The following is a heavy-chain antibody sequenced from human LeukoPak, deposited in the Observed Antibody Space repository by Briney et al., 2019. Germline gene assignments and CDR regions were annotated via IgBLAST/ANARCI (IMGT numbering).Heavy chain of an antibody. CDR1: GGSISSSSYY. CDR2: IYYSGST. V-gene: IGHV4-39*01. D-gene: IGHD6-13*01. Sequence: SSETLSLTCTVSGGSISSSSYYWGWIRQPSGKGLEWIGRIYYSGSTSYNPSLKSRVTISVDTSKNQFSLKLSSVTAADTAVYYCARQKGSSWYFIYYYYYYMDVWGKGTTVTVSS. J-gene: IGHJ6*03. CDR3: ARQKGSSWYFIYYYYYYMDV.